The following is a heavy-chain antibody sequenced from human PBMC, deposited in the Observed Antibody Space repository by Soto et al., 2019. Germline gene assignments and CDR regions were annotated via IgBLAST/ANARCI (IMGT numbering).Heavy chain of an antibody. D-gene: IGHD6-19*01. V-gene: IGHV3-48*02. CDR2: ISGSGGTI. J-gene: IGHJ4*02. CDR1: GFTLSSYS. CDR3: ARETGLRSSGWSCYFDC. Sequence: GGSLRLSCAASGFTLSSYSMHWVRQAPGKGLEWVSYISGSGGTIYYADSVKGRFTISRDNAKNSLSVQMNSLRDEDTAVYFCARETGLRSSGWSCYFDCWGQGTRGTDAS.